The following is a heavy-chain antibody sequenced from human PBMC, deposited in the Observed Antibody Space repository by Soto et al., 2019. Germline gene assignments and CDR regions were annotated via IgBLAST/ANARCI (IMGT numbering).Heavy chain of an antibody. V-gene: IGHV4-30-4*01. J-gene: IGHJ4*02. CDR2: IYYSGST. D-gene: IGHD3-3*01. CDR3: ARIEWSTGFDY. Sequence: QVQLQESGPGLVKPSQTLSLTCTVSGGSISSGDYYWSWIRQPPGKGLEWSAHIYYSGSTYYNPSLKSRGTISVDTSKHQFSMKLSSVAAADTAVYYCARIEWSTGFDYWGQGTLVTVSS. CDR1: GGSISSGDYY.